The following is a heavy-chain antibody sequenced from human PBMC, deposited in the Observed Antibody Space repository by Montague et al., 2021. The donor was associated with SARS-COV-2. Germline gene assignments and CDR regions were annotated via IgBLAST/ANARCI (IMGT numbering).Heavy chain of an antibody. D-gene: IGHD3-22*01. J-gene: IGHJ2*01. CDR2: ISSSGKT. V-gene: IGHV4-4*09. Sequence: SETLSLTCTVSGGSINDHYRSWIRQSPGKGLEWIGYISSSGKTNYNPPLKSRVTLSADASRNEFSLKLDSVTAADTAVYFCARRGYYDSAGYHWHLDLWGRGMLVTVSS. CDR1: GGSINDHY. CDR3: ARRGYYDSAGYHWHLDL.